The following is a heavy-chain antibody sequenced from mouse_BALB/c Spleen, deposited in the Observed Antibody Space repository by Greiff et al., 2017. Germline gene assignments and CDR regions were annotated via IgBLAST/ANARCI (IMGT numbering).Heavy chain of an antibody. V-gene: IGHV2-9*02. D-gene: IGHD1-1*01. CDR2: IWAGGST. CDR3: ARGRALITTVVATNAMDY. J-gene: IGHJ4*01. CDR1: GFSLTSYG. Sequence: VQVVESGPGLVAPSQSLSITCTVSGFSLTSYGVHWVRQPPGKGLEWLGIIWAGGSTNYNSALMSRLSISKDNSKSQVFLKMNSMQTDDTAMYYCARGRALITTVVATNAMDYWGQGTSVTVSS.